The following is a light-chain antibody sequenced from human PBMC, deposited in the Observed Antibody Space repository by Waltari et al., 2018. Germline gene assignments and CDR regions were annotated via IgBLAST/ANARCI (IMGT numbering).Light chain of an antibody. V-gene: IGKV1-9*01. CDR1: QGISSN. J-gene: IGKJ1*01. CDR2: RAS. CDR3: LQLNSYPRT. Sequence: DIHLTQSPSFLSASVGDRVTITCRASQGISSNLAWYQQKPGKAPKLLIYRASTLQSGVPSRCSGSESGTDFTLTISSLQPEDFATYYCLQLNSYPRTFGQGTKVEVK.